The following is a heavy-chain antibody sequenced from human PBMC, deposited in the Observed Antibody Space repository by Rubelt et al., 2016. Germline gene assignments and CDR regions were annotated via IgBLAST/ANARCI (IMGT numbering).Heavy chain of an antibody. D-gene: IGHD6-13*01. CDR3: ARDEPYSSSWYDY. V-gene: IGHV1-18*01. CDR1: GYTFTSYG. Sequence: QVQLVQSGAEVKKPGASVKVSCKASGYTFTSYGISWVRQAPGQGLEWMGWMSAYNGNTNYAQKLQGRVTMTTDKSTRTAAMELSSLRSDDTAVYYCARDEPYSSSWYDYWGQGTLVTVSS. J-gene: IGHJ4*02. CDR2: MSAYNGNT.